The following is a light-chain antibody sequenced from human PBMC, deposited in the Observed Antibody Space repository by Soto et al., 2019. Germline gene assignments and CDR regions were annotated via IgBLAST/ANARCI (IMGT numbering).Light chain of an antibody. CDR1: SGSVSTSYY. V-gene: IGLV8-61*01. CDR3: VLYMGSGTWV. Sequence: QTVVTQEPSFSVSPGRTVTLTCGLSSGSVSTSYYPSWYQQTPGQAPRTLIYNTNTRSSGVPDRFSGSILGNKAALTLTCAQADDESDYYCVLYMGSGTWVFGGGTQLTVL. J-gene: IGLJ3*02. CDR2: NTN.